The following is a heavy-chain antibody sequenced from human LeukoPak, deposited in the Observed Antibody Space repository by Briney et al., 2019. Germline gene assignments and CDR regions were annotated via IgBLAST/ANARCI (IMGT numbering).Heavy chain of an antibody. D-gene: IGHD3-16*01. Sequence: PGGSLRLSCEGSGFTFSDYWMGWVRQAPGKGLEWVANIIKDGSDKYYVDSVKGRFSISRDKAKNSVYLQMSGLRVEDTAVYYCTRELWPADYWGQGTLVTVSS. CDR1: GFTFSDYW. J-gene: IGHJ4*02. CDR2: IIKDGSDK. CDR3: TRELWPADY. V-gene: IGHV3-7*01.